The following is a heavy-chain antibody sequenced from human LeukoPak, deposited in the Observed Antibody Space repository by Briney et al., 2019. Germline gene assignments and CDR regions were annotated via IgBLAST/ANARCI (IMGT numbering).Heavy chain of an antibody. J-gene: IGHJ4*02. CDR3: ARARGGSSVLDY. D-gene: IGHD6-6*01. Sequence: PGGSLRLSCEASGFTFSTYSMNWVRQAPGKGLEWVSHISSGSATTFYADSVKGRFTISRDNAKNSLYLQMNSLRAEDTAVYYCARARGGSSVLDYWGQGTLVTVSS. CDR2: ISSGSATT. CDR1: GFTFSTYS. V-gene: IGHV3-48*04.